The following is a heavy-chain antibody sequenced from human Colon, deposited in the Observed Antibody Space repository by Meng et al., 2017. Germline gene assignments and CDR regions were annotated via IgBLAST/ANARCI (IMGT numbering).Heavy chain of an antibody. CDR1: GYSFTTYA. CDR3: ARTGCSSSSCYDY. V-gene: IGHV1-3*01. CDR2: INAGNGNT. Sequence: QVQLLEYGGGVKKTGASVKVSCKASGYSFTTYAMHWVRQAPGQRLEWMGWINAGNGNTKYSEKFQSRVTITRDTAASTAYMELSSLRSEDTAVYYCARTGCSSSSCYDYWGQGTLVTVSS. D-gene: IGHD2-2*01. J-gene: IGHJ4*02.